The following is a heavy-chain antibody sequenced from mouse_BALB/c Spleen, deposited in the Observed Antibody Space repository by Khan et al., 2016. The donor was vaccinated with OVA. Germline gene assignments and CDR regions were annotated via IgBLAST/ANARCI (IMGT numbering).Heavy chain of an antibody. D-gene: IGHD1-1*01. J-gene: IGHJ3*01. CDR1: GYTFTSYW. V-gene: IGHV1-7*01. CDR3: ANHCSSSGWFTY. Sequence: QVQLQQSGAELAKPGASVKMSCKASGYTFTSYWMHWVKQRPGQGLEWIGYINPSTGYTEYNQKFKDKATLTADKSSRTAYMQLSSLTSEDSAVYFCANHCSSSGWFTYWGQGTLVTVSA. CDR2: INPSTGYT.